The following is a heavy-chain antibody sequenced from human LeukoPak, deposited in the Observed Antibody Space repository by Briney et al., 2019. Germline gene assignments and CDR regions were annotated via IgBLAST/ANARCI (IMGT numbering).Heavy chain of an antibody. V-gene: IGHV1-8*01. CDR1: GYTFTSYD. Sequence: GASVKVSCKASGYTFTSYDINWVRQATGQGLEWMGWMNPNSGNTGYAQKFQGRVTTTRNTSISTAYMELSRLRSEDTAVYYCAREGYCSSTSCHNWFDPWGQGTLVTVSS. CDR3: AREGYCSSTSCHNWFDP. D-gene: IGHD2-2*01. J-gene: IGHJ5*02. CDR2: MNPNSGNT.